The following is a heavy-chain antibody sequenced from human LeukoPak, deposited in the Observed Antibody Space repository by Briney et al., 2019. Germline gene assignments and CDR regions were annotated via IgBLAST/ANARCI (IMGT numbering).Heavy chain of an antibody. Sequence: KASETLSLTCTVSGGSISSYYWSWIRQPPGKGLEWIGYIHYSGSTNYNPSLKSRVTISVDTSKNQFSLKLSSVTAADTAVYYCARVDIVVVPAANYYYYYYMDVWGKGTTVTVSS. CDR2: IHYSGST. J-gene: IGHJ6*03. V-gene: IGHV4-59*01. CDR3: ARVDIVVVPAANYYYYYYMDV. D-gene: IGHD2-2*03. CDR1: GGSISSYY.